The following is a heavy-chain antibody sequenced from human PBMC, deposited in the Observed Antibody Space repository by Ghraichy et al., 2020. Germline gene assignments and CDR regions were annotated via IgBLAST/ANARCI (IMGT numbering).Heavy chain of an antibody. D-gene: IGHD5-12*01. Sequence: SETLSLTCTVSGGSISSSSYYWGWIRQPPGKGLEWIGSIYYSGSTYYNPSLKSRVTISVDTSKNQFSLKLSSVTAADTAVYYCARHKRVDFGLGWFDPWGQGTLVTVSS. CDR3: ARHKRVDFGLGWFDP. CDR1: GGSISSSSYY. V-gene: IGHV4-39*07. CDR2: IYYSGST. J-gene: IGHJ5*02.